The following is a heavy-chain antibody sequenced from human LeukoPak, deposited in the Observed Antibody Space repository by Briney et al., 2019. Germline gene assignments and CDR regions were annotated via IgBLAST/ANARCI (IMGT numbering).Heavy chain of an antibody. Sequence: SETLSLTCTVSGGSISSSGYYWGWIRQPPGKGLEWIGSVYYSGSSYYNPSLKSRVTISVDMSKNQFSLRLNSVTAADTAVYYCARDEGYTTGFDRDYWGQGTLATVSS. J-gene: IGHJ4*02. CDR2: VYYSGSS. CDR1: GGSISSSGYY. V-gene: IGHV4-39*07. D-gene: IGHD1-1*01. CDR3: ARDEGYTTGFDRDY.